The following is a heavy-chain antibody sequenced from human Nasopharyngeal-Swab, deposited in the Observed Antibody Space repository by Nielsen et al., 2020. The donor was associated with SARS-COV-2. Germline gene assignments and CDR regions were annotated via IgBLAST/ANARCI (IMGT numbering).Heavy chain of an antibody. D-gene: IGHD6-13*01. CDR1: GFTFSSYW. CDR2: IRSDGSTT. J-gene: IGHJ3*02. V-gene: IGHV3-74*01. CDR3: TRDFSAAAGSSDI. Sequence: GGSLRLSCAASGFTFSSYWMHWVRQAPGKGLVWVSRIRSDGSTTNYADSVKGRFTISRDNAKNTLYLQMHSLRAEDAAVYYCTRDFSAAAGSSDIWGQGTMVTVSS.